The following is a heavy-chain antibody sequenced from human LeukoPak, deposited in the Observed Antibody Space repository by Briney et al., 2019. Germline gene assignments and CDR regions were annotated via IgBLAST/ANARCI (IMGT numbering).Heavy chain of an antibody. CDR1: GFTFSTYG. V-gene: IGHV3-30*02. D-gene: IGHD6-19*01. J-gene: IGHJ4*02. CDR3: VKDYRSGSYMGHFDY. Sequence: GGSLRLSCAASGFTFSTYGMYWVRQAPGRGLEWVAFIRYDGSDKYYLDSVKGRFTISRDNAKNTLYLQMNSLRVEDSAVYHCVKDYRSGSYMGHFDYWGQGTLVTVSS. CDR2: IRYDGSDK.